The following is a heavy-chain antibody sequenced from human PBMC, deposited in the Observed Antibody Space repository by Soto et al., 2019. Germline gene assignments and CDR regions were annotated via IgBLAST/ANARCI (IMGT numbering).Heavy chain of an antibody. CDR1: GFTFSSYW. D-gene: IGHD6-19*01. CDR3: ARDRGWSLFDY. V-gene: IGHV3-74*01. J-gene: IGHJ4*02. Sequence: PGGSLRLSWAASGFTFSSYWMYWVRQAPGKGLVWVSRTNSDGSDTTYADSVKGRFTISRDNAKNTLYLQMNSLRAEDTAVYYCARDRGWSLFDYWGQGTLVTVSS. CDR2: TNSDGSDT.